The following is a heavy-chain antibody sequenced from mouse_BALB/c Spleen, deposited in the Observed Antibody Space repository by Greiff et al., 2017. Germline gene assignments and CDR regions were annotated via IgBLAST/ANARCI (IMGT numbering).Heavy chain of an antibody. Sequence: EVKLMESGGGLVQPGGSLRLSCATSGFTFTDYYMSWVRQPPGKALEWLGFIRNKANGYTTEYSASVKGRFTISRDNSQSILYLQMNTLRAEDSATYYCARDKLRDYAMDYWGQGTSVTVSS. CDR1: GFTFTDYY. V-gene: IGHV7-3*02. D-gene: IGHD1-1*01. CDR2: IRNKANGYTT. J-gene: IGHJ4*01. CDR3: ARDKLRDYAMDY.